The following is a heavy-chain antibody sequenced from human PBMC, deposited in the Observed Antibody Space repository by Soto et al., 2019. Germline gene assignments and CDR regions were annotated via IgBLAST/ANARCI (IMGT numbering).Heavy chain of an antibody. CDR1: GFTFSSYA. Sequence: QVQLAESGGGVVQPGRSLRLSCAASGFTFSSYAMHWVRQAPGKGLEWVAVISYDGSNKYYADSVKGRFTISRDNSKNTLYLQMNSLRAEDTAVYYCARDLVWGQGTLVTVSS. J-gene: IGHJ4*02. CDR2: ISYDGSNK. V-gene: IGHV3-30-3*01. D-gene: IGHD6-6*01. CDR3: ARDLV.